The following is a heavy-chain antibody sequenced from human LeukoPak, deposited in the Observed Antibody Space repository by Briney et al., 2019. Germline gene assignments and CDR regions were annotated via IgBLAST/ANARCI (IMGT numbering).Heavy chain of an antibody. D-gene: IGHD3/OR15-3a*01. CDR1: GGSISSSNYY. J-gene: IGHJ4*02. CDR2: IHYSGST. Sequence: SETLSLTCSVSGGSISSSNYYWGWIRQPPGKGLEWIGSIHYSGSTYYKPSLKSRVTISVDTSKNQFSLKLRSVSAADTAVYYCARQTGSGLFILPGGQGTLVTVSS. V-gene: IGHV4-39*01. CDR3: ARQTGSGLFILP.